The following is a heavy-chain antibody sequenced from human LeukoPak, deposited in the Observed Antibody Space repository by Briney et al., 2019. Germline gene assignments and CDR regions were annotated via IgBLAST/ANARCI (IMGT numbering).Heavy chain of an antibody. V-gene: IGHV5-51*01. Sequence: GESLKISCKGSGYSFTNYWIGWVRQMPGKGLEWMGIIYPGDSDTRYSPSFQGQVTISADKSISTAYLQWNSLRASDTAMYYCARGWAVAGVDYWGQGTLVTVSS. J-gene: IGHJ4*02. CDR3: ARGWAVAGVDY. CDR1: GYSFTNYW. CDR2: IYPGDSDT. D-gene: IGHD6-19*01.